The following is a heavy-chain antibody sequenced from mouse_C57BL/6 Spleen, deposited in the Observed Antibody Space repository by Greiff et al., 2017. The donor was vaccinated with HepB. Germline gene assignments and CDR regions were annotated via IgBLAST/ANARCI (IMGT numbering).Heavy chain of an antibody. J-gene: IGHJ4*01. CDR1: GYAFSSYW. Sequence: QVQLQQSGAELVKPGASVKISCKASGYAFSSYWMNWVKQRPGKGLEWIGQIYPGDGDTNYNGKFKGKATLTADKSSSTVYMQLSSLTSEDSAVYFCARWGDGDAMDYWGQGTSVTVSS. CDR2: IYPGDGDT. D-gene: IGHD3-3*01. V-gene: IGHV1-80*01. CDR3: ARWGDGDAMDY.